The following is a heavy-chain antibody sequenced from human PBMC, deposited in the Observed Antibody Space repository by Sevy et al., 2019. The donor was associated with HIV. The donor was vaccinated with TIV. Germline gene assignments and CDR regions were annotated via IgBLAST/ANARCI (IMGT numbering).Heavy chain of an antibody. D-gene: IGHD1-26*01. V-gene: IGHV3-23*01. CDR2: IGGSGDTT. Sequence: GGSLRLSCAASGFTFSSYAMSWVRQAPEKGLEWVSTIGGSGDTTYYADSVKGRFTISSDNSENRLYLQMNSLRAADTVVYYCARVGGWEVGFLDNWFDPWGQGTRVTVSS. J-gene: IGHJ5*02. CDR3: ARVGGWEVGFLDNWFDP. CDR1: GFTFSSYA.